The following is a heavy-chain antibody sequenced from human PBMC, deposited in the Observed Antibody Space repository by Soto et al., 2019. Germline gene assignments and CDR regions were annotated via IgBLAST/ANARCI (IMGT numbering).Heavy chain of an antibody. CDR3: AKRRGDHSNYSWGIDV. V-gene: IGHV3-30*18. CDR1: GFTFRNYG. D-gene: IGHD4-4*01. Sequence: QVQLVESGGGVVQPGRSLRLSCAASGFTFRNYGMHWVRQAPGKGLVGVTVISYDGSHKYYADSVKGRFTISRDNSKNTVYLEMNSLRDEDTAVYYCAKRRGDHSNYSWGIDVWGQGTTVTVSS. CDR2: ISYDGSHK. J-gene: IGHJ6*02.